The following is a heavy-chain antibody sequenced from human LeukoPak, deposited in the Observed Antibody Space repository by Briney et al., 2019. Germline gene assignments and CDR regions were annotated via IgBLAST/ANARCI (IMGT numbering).Heavy chain of an antibody. CDR2: MNPNSGNT. CDR3: ARGRGPQKFVFLSYGSGSYFDH. D-gene: IGHD3-10*01. J-gene: IGHJ4*02. Sequence: GASVKVSCKASGYTFTSYDINWARQATGQGLEWMGWMNPNSGNTGYAQKFQGRVTMTRNTSISTAYMELSSLRSEDTAVYYCARGRGPQKFVFLSYGSGSYFDHWGQGTLVTVSS. V-gene: IGHV1-8*01. CDR1: GYTFTSYD.